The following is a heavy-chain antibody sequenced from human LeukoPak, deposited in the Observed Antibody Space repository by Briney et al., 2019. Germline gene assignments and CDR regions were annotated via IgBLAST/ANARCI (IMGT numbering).Heavy chain of an antibody. J-gene: IGHJ4*02. V-gene: IGHV1-2*06. D-gene: IGHD6-19*01. CDR2: INPNSGGT. CDR3: ARVSAVAGTGRYFDY. Sequence: ASVKVSCKASGYTFTRYYMHWVRQAPGQGLEWMGRINPNSGGTNYAQKFQGRVTMTRDTSISTAYMELSRLRSDDTAVYYCARVSAVAGTGRYFDYWGQGTLVTVSS. CDR1: GYTFTRYY.